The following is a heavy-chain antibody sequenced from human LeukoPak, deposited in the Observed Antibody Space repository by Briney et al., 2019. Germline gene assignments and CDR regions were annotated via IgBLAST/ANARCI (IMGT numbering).Heavy chain of an antibody. CDR2: INSDGSST. CDR3: ARANHRGIQLWPPRRGFDY. D-gene: IGHD5-18*01. J-gene: IGHJ4*02. V-gene: IGHV3-74*01. CDR1: RFTFSSYW. Sequence: QPGGSLRLSCAASRFTFSSYWMHWVRQAPGKGLVWVSRINSDGSSTSYADSVKGRFTISRDNAKNTLYLQMNSLRAEDTAVYYCARANHRGIQLWPPRRGFDYWGQGTLVTVSS.